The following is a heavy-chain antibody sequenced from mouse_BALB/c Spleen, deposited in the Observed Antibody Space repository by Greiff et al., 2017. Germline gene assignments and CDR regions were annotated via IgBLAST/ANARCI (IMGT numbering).Heavy chain of an antibody. D-gene: IGHD2-4*01. CDR1: GYTFTDYA. CDR2: ISTYYGDA. V-gene: IGHV1S137*01. Sequence: VQLQQSGAELVRPGVSVKISCKGSGYTFTDYAMHWVKQSHAKSLEWIGVISTYYGDASYNQKFKGKATMTVDKSSSTAYMELARLTSEDSAIYYCARNYDRDYAMDYWGQGTSVNVSS. J-gene: IGHJ4*01. CDR3: ARNYDRDYAMDY.